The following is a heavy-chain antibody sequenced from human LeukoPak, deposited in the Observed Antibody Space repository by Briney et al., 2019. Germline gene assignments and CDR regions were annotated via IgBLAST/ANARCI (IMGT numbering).Heavy chain of an antibody. V-gene: IGHV3-23*01. J-gene: IGHJ4*02. CDR3: AKSVVVITFRFDD. CDR2: ISGSGGST. D-gene: IGHD2-15*01. CDR1: GYTFTSYG. Sequence: SCKASGYTFTSYGISWVRQAPGKGLEWVSAISGSGGSTYYADSVKGRFTISRDNSKNTLYLQMNSLRAEDTAVYYCAKSVVVITFRFDDWGQGALVTVSS.